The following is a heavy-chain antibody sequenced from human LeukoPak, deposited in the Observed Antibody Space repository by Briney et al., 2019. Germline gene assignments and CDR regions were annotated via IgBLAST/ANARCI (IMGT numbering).Heavy chain of an antibody. D-gene: IGHD6-13*01. CDR2: SIPIFGTA. Sequence: SVKVSCKASGGTFSSYAISWVRQALGQGLEWMGGSIPIFGTANYAQKFQGRVTITTDESTSTAYMELSSLRSEDTAEYYCARPARIAAAWYYFDYWGQGTLVTVSS. V-gene: IGHV1-69*05. CDR3: ARPARIAAAWYYFDY. CDR1: GGTFSSYA. J-gene: IGHJ4*02.